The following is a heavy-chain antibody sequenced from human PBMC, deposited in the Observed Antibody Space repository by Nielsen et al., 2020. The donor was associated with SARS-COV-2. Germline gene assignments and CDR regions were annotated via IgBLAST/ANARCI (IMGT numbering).Heavy chain of an antibody. V-gene: IGHV3-21*01. CDR2: ISSSSSYI. CDR1: GFIFSSYS. Sequence: SLNISCAASGFIFSSYSMNWVRQAPGKGLEWVSSISSSSSYIYYADSVKGRFTISRDNAKNSLYLQMNSLRAEDTAVYYCARATAVYSSSWYQYLDYWGQGTLVTVSS. D-gene: IGHD6-13*01. CDR3: ARATAVYSSSWYQYLDY. J-gene: IGHJ4*02.